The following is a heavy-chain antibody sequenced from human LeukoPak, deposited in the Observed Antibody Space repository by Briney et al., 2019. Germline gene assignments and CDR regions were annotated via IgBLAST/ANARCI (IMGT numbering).Heavy chain of an antibody. CDR1: GYTFTSYG. J-gene: IGHJ3*02. Sequence: ASVKVSCKASGYTFTSYGISWVRQAPGQGLEWMGIINPSGGSTSYAQKFQGRVTMTRDTSTSTVYMELSSLRSEDTAVYYCARELIILGYCSSTSCYENDAFDIWGLGTMVTVSS. D-gene: IGHD2-2*01. V-gene: IGHV1-46*01. CDR3: ARELIILGYCSSTSCYENDAFDI. CDR2: INPSGGST.